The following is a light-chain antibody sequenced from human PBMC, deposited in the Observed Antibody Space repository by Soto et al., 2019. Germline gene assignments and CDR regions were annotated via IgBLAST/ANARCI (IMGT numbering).Light chain of an antibody. J-gene: IGKJ4*01. Sequence: EIVLTRSPGTLSLSPGETAALSCRASQSVSSSFLAWYQQKPGQAPRLLIYGASSRATGIPDRFSGSGSGTDFILTISRLEPEDFAVYYCQQYDTSPPTFGGGTKVEIK. V-gene: IGKV3-20*01. CDR3: QQYDTSPPT. CDR1: QSVSSSF. CDR2: GAS.